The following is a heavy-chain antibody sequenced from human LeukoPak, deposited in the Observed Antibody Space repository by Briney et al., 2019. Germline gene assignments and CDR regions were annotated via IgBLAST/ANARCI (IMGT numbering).Heavy chain of an antibody. CDR2: IYYSGST. V-gene: IGHV4-39*07. CDR3: ARVKVYYDSSAYYYYCYMDV. CDR1: GGSISSSSYY. D-gene: IGHD3-22*01. J-gene: IGHJ6*03. Sequence: SETLSLTCTVSGGSISSSSYYWGWIRQPPGKGLEWIGSIYYSGSTYYNPSLKSRVTISVDTSKNQFSLKLSSVTAADTAVYYCARVKVYYDSSAYYYYCYMDVWGKGTTVTVSS.